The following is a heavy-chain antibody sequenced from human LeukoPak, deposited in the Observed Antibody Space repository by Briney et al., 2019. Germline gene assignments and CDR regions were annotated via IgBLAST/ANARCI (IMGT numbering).Heavy chain of an antibody. V-gene: IGHV1-8*01. J-gene: IGHJ4*02. D-gene: IGHD2-2*01. CDR2: MNPNSGNT. Sequence: ASVKVSCKASGYTFTSYDINWVRQATGQGLEWMGWMNPNSGNTGYAQKFQGRVTMTRNTSISTAYMELSSLRSEDTAVYYCAREGVDQLATGSSFDYWGQGTLVTVSS. CDR1: GYTFTSYD. CDR3: AREGVDQLATGSSFDY.